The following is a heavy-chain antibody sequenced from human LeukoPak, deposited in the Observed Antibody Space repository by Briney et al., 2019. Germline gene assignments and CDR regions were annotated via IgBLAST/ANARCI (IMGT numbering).Heavy chain of an antibody. CDR3: ARVRLEAYCGGDCPEYFQH. V-gene: IGHV4-31*03. CDR2: IYYSGST. Sequence: SETLSLTCTVSGGSISSGGYYWSWIRQHPGKGLEWIGYIYYSGSTYYNPSLKSRVTISVDTSKNQFSLELSSVTAADTAVYYCARVRLEAYCGGDCPEYFQHWGQGTLVTVSS. J-gene: IGHJ1*01. CDR1: GGSISSGGYY. D-gene: IGHD2-21*02.